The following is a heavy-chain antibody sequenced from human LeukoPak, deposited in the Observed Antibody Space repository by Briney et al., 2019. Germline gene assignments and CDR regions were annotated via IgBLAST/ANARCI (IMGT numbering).Heavy chain of an antibody. V-gene: IGHV3-48*03. CDR1: GFTFSSYE. Sequence: GGSLRLSCAASGFTFSSYEMNWVRQAPGKGLEWVSYISSIGSTIYYADSVKGRFTISRDNAKNSLYLQMNSLRAEDTAVYYCARDYDYVWGSYRYSASFDIWGQGTMVTVPS. CDR2: ISSIGSTI. D-gene: IGHD3-16*02. J-gene: IGHJ3*02. CDR3: ARDYDYVWGSYRYSASFDI.